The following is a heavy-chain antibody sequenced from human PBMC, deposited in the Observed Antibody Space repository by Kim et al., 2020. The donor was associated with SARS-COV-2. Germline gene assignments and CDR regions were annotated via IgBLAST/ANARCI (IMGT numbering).Heavy chain of an antibody. V-gene: IGHV3-33*01. CDR2: IWYDGSNK. Sequence: GGSLRLSCAASGFTFSSYGMHWVRQAPGKGLEWVAVIWYDGSNKYYADSVKGRFPISRDNSKNTLYLQMNSLRAEDTAVYYCARMGRGYSYGNYYYYGMDVSGQGTTVTVSS. D-gene: IGHD5-18*01. CDR1: GFTFSSYG. J-gene: IGHJ6*02. CDR3: ARMGRGYSYGNYYYYGMDV.